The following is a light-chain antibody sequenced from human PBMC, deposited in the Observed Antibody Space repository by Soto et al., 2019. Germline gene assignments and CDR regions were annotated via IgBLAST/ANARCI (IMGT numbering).Light chain of an antibody. CDR1: QSISSF. CDR2: ASS. Sequence: DVQMTQTPSSLSVFVGDRVTITCRASQSISSFLNWYQQKPGKAPKLLIYASSNLQSGVPSRFSGSGSGTDFALTISSLQPEDFATYYCQQSYSTPYTVGQGTKLEIK. V-gene: IGKV1-39*01. CDR3: QQSYSTPYT. J-gene: IGKJ2*01.